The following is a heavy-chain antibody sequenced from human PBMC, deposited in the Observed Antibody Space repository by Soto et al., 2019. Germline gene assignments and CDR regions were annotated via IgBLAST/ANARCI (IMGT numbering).Heavy chain of an antibody. V-gene: IGHV3-33*01. CDR1: GFTFSSYG. J-gene: IGHJ4*02. CDR2: IWYDGSNK. CDR3: VAGCTNGVCYTHKFDY. D-gene: IGHD2-8*01. Sequence: GGSLRLSCAASGFTFSSYGMHWVRQAPGKGLEWVAVIWYDGSNKYYADSVKGRFTISRDNSKNTLYLQMNSLRAEDTAVYYCVAGCTNGVCYTHKFDYWGQGTLVTVSS.